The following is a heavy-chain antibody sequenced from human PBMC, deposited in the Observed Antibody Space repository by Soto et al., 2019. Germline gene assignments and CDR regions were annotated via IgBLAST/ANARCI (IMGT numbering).Heavy chain of an antibody. V-gene: IGHV1-69*02. CDR3: AIFMEGGLTANWFDP. J-gene: IGHJ5*02. Sequence: QVQLVQSGAEVKKPGSSVKVSCKASGGTFSSYTISWVRQAPGQGLEWMGRIIPILGIANYAQKFQGRVTITADKSTSTPYMGLSSLRSDDTAVYYCAIFMEGGLTANWFDPWGQGTLVTVSS. CDR2: IIPILGIA. D-gene: IGHD3-3*01. CDR1: GGTFSSYT.